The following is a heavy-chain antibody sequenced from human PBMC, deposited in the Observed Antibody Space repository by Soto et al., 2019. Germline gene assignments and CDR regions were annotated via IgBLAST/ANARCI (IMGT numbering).Heavy chain of an antibody. V-gene: IGHV3-7*05. Sequence: EVQLVESGGGLVQPGGSLRLSCAASGFTFGGYWMSWVRQAPGKGLEWVANINQDGSETYYVDSVKGRFTISRDNAKNSLYLQMSSLRAEDSAVYYCARGDKYSGAYWGQGPLVTVSS. CDR1: GFTFGGYW. D-gene: IGHD5-18*01. CDR2: INQDGSET. J-gene: IGHJ4*02. CDR3: ARGDKYSGAY.